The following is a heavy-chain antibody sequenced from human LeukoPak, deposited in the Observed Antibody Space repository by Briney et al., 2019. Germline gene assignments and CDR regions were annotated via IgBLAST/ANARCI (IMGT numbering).Heavy chain of an antibody. V-gene: IGHV3-7*05. CDR3: VAGTTY. J-gene: IGHJ4*02. CDR1: GFTFSSFW. D-gene: IGHD6-19*01. Sequence: GGSLRLSCAASGFTFSSFWMTWVRQAPGKGLEWVAIIKQDGSQKYYVDSVKGRFTISRDNARNSLYLQMNSLRAEDTAVYWAVAGTTYWGQGTLVTVSS. CDR2: IKQDGSQK.